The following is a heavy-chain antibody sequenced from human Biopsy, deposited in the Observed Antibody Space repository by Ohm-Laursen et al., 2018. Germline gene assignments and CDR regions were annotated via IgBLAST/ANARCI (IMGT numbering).Heavy chain of an antibody. V-gene: IGHV1-2*02. CDR3: ARYPLNRHKHFDY. CDR1: SYTFTDYN. CDR2: INCKTGAT. Sequence: SVKVSCKASSYTFTDYNIHWMRQAPGQGLEWLGYINCKTGATNYAQKFQGTVTMTRDTSLSTAYLALGSLRSADTAIYYCARYPLNRHKHFDYWGQGSLVTVSS. J-gene: IGHJ4*02.